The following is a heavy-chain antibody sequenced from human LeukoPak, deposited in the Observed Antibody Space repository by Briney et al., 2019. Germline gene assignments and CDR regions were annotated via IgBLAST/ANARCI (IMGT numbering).Heavy chain of an antibody. J-gene: IGHJ4*02. V-gene: IGHV3-11*01. CDR2: ISNTGSTI. CDR1: GFTFSDYY. CDR3: ARVATGWLSFDY. Sequence: PGGSLRLSCAASGFTFSDYYMTWLRQAPGKGLEWVSYISNTGSTIYYADSVKGRFTISRDNTKNSLYLQMNSLRAEDTAVYYCARVATGWLSFDYWGQGTLVTVSS. D-gene: IGHD1-14*01.